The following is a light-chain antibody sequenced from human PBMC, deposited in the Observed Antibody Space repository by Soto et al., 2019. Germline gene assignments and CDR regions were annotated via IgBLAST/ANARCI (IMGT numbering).Light chain of an antibody. J-gene: IGKJ5*01. Sequence: EVVMSQSPSTLSVSPGEGATLSWRASQSVSSNLAWYQQKPGQAPRLLIYGASTRATGIPARFSGSGSGTEFTLTISSLQSEDFAVYYCQQYNNWPPITFGQGTRLEIK. CDR3: QQYNNWPPIT. CDR1: QSVSSN. CDR2: GAS. V-gene: IGKV3-15*01.